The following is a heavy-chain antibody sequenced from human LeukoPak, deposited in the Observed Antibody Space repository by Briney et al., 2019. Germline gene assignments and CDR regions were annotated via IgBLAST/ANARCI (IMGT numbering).Heavy chain of an antibody. Sequence: GGSLRLSCAVSGFSFHTYWMTWVRQAPGKGLEWVANIKPDGGEKYYVDSVKGRFTISRDNAKNSLYLQMNSLRAEDTAVYYCAKSAPWKVGARPTHWGQGTLVTVSS. CDR2: IKPDGGEK. D-gene: IGHD1-26*01. CDR3: AKSAPWKVGARPTH. J-gene: IGHJ4*02. CDR1: GFSFHTYW. V-gene: IGHV3-7*03.